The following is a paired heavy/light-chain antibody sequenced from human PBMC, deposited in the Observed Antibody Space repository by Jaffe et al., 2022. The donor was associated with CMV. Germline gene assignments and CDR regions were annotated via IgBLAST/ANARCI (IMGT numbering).Heavy chain of an antibody. CDR3: ARSFEAGGSYYYYYMDV. D-gene: IGHD3-10*01. CDR2: IYKSGST. CDR1: GDDVSGYY. Sequence: QVQLQESGPGLVKPSETLSLICTVSGDDVSGYYWNWIRQSPGKGLEWIGYIYKSGSTNQNPSLKSRVYLSIDTSKNQLSLRLSSVTAADTAVYYCARSFEAGGSYYYYYMDVWGKGTTVTVSS. J-gene: IGHJ6*03. V-gene: IGHV4-59*02.
Light chain of an antibody. V-gene: IGLV2-23*02. J-gene: IGLJ1*01. CDR2: EVN. CDR1: SSDIGIYNL. CDR3: CSFQRSSLSLV. Sequence: QSALTQPASVSGSPGQSITISCTGTSSDIGIYNLVSWYQQHPGKAPKLIIYEVNGRPSGVSNRFSGSKSDNTASLTISGLQAEDEADYYCCSFQRSSLSLVFGTGTRVTVI.